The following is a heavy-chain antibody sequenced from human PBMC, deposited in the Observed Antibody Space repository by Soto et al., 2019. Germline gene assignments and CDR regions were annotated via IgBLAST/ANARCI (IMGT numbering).Heavy chain of an antibody. D-gene: IGHD3-3*01. CDR1: GGSFSGHF. V-gene: IGHV4-34*01. CDR3: AGWAVGIMIFGVPKDY. J-gene: IGHJ4*02. CDR2: INHSGST. Sequence: SETLSLTCVVSGGSFSGHFWSWIRQPPGKGLEWIGEINHSGSTNYNPSLKSRVTISVDTSKNQFSLRLSSVTAADTAVYYCAGWAVGIMIFGVPKDYWGQGALVTVS.